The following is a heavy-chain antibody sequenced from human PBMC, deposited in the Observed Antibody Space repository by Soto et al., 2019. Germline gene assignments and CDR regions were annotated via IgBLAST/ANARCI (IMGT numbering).Heavy chain of an antibody. D-gene: IGHD6-19*01. J-gene: IGHJ4*02. CDR3: AASPASVAGDY. CDR1: GGSISFTDW. CDR2: VSHSGTS. V-gene: IGHV4-4*02. Sequence: SETLSLTCAVSGGSISFTDWWSWVRQPPGKGLEWIGEVSHSGTSNYSPSLKSRVTMSADKSKNQFSLNLASVTAADTAVYYCAASPASVAGDYWGQGILVTVSS.